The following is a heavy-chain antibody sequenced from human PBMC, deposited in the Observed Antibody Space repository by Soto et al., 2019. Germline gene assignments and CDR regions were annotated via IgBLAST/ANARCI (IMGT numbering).Heavy chain of an antibody. CDR2: IYHSGGT. Sequence: QVQLQESGPGLVKPSETLSLTCTVSGGSVSSGSYSWSWIRQPPGKGLEWIGYIYHSGGTNYNPCLRSRGTISVDTSKNQFSLKLSSVTAADTAVYYCARVGVRLGRVAARPQADPYYSAMDVWGQGTTVTVSS. CDR1: GGSVSSGSYS. D-gene: IGHD6-6*01. V-gene: IGHV4-61*01. CDR3: ARVGVRLGRVAARPQADPYYSAMDV. J-gene: IGHJ6*02.